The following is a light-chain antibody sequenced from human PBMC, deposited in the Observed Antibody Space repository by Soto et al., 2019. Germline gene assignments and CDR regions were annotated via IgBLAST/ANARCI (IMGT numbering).Light chain of an antibody. CDR3: CSYAGSSAFVV. CDR1: SSDVGSYNL. CDR2: EGS. J-gene: IGLJ2*01. Sequence: QSVLTQPASVSGSPGQSITISCIGTSSDVGSYNLVSWYQQHPGKAPKLMIYEGSKRPSGVSNRFSGSKSGNMASLTISGLQAEDEADYYCCSYAGSSAFVVFGGGTKLTVL. V-gene: IGLV2-23*03.